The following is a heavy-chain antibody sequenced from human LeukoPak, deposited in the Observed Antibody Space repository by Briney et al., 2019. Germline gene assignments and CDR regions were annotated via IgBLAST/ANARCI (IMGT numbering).Heavy chain of an antibody. CDR3: ARDLAWDAFDI. CDR1: GFNFTNYN. J-gene: IGHJ3*02. V-gene: IGHV3-21*01. Sequence: GGSLRLSCAASGFNFTNYNMNWVRQAPGKGLEWVSSIHSSSVSIYSADSLKGRFTISRDNANNSLYLQMNSLRAEDTAVYYCARDLAWDAFDIWGQGTMVTVSS. CDR2: IHSSSVSI.